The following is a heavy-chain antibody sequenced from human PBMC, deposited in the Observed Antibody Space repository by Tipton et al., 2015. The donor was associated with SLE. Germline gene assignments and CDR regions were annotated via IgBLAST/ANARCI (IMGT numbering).Heavy chain of an antibody. CDR2: ISWNSGSI. J-gene: IGHJ3*02. CDR1: GFTFDDYA. CDR3: AKVPGYSGYDFAFDI. V-gene: IGHV3-9*01. D-gene: IGHD5-12*01. Sequence: SLRLSCAASGFTFDDYAMHWVRQAPGKGLEWVSGISWNSGSIGYADSVKGRFTISRDNAKNSLYLQMNSLRAEDTALYYCAKVPGYSGYDFAFDIWGQGTMVTVSS.